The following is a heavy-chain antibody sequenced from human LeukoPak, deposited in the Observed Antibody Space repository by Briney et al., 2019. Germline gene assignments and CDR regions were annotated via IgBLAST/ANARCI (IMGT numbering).Heavy chain of an antibody. V-gene: IGHV3-23*01. Sequence: GSLRLSCAASGFTFINYAMSWVRQAPGKGLEWISGITSSSGSTYYVDSVKGRFTISTDNSMTTLYLQMNSLRVEDTALYYCVRALPLGDLWGQGTLVTVSS. CDR2: ITSSSGST. CDR1: GFTFINYA. J-gene: IGHJ5*02. CDR3: VRALPLGDL. D-gene: IGHD1-26*01.